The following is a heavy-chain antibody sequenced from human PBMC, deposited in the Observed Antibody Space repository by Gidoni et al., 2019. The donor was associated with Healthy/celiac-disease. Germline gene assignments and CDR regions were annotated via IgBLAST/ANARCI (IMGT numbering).Heavy chain of an antibody. V-gene: IGHV4-34*01. Sequence: QVQLQQWGAGLLKPSETLSLTCAVYGGSFSGYYWSWIRQPPGKGLEWIGEINHSGSTNYNPSLKSRVTISVDTSKNQFSLKLSSVTAADTAVYYCARSPHHWYFDLWGRGTLVTVSS. CDR3: ARSPHHWYFDL. CDR2: INHSGST. J-gene: IGHJ2*01. CDR1: GGSFSGYY.